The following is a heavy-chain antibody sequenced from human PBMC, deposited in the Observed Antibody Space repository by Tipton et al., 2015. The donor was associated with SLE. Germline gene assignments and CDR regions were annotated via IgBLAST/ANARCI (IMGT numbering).Heavy chain of an antibody. CDR3: AKDLIVVVVAVTGGMDV. Sequence: SLRLSCAASGFTFSSYAMSWVRQAPGKGLEWVSAISGSGGSTYYADSVKGRFTISRDNSKNTLYLQMNSLRAEDTAVYYCAKDLIVVVVAVTGGMDVWGQGTTVTVSS. CDR1: GFTFSSYA. J-gene: IGHJ6*02. V-gene: IGHV3-23*01. D-gene: IGHD2-15*01. CDR2: ISGSGGST.